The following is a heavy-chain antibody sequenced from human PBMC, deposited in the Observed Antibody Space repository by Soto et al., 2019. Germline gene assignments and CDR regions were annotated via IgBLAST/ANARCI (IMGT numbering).Heavy chain of an antibody. CDR2: ISYDGSNK. V-gene: IGHV3-30*03. Sequence: GGSLRLSCAASGFTFSSYGMHWVRQAPGKGLEWVAVISYDGSNKYYADSVKGRFTISRDNSKNTLYLQMNSLRAEDTAVYYCVTIVGAIYWGQGTLVTVSS. CDR1: GFTFSSYG. D-gene: IGHD1-26*01. J-gene: IGHJ4*02. CDR3: VTIVGAIY.